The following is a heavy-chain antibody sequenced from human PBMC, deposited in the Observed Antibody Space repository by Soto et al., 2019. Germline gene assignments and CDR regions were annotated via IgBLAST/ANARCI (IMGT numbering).Heavy chain of an antibody. CDR1: GGSISSGGYY. J-gene: IGHJ6*02. CDR3: ARVLDYYDSSGRPNFYGMDV. D-gene: IGHD3-22*01. CDR2: IYYSGST. V-gene: IGHV4-31*03. Sequence: SEALSLTCTVSGGSISSGGYYWSWIRQHPGKGLEWIGYIYYSGSTYYNPSLKSRVTISVDTSKNQFSLKLSSVTAADTAVYYCARVLDYYDSSGRPNFYGMDVWGQGTTVTVSS.